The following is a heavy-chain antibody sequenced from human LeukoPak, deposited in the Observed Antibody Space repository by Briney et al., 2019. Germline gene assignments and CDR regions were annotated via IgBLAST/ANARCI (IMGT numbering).Heavy chain of an antibody. Sequence: GGSLRLSCAASGFTFSSYAMNWVRQAPGKGLEWVSGISGSGDSTDYADSVKGRFTISRDNSKNTLYLQMSSLTAADTAVYYCAKDRSIGTYYTFDHWGQGTLVTVSA. CDR2: ISGSGDST. CDR1: GFTFSSYA. CDR3: AKDRSIGTYYTFDH. V-gene: IGHV3-23*01. J-gene: IGHJ4*02. D-gene: IGHD1-26*01.